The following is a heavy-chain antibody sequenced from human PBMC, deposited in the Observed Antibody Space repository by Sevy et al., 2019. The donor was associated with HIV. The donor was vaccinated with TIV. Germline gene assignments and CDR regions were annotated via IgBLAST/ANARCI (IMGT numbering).Heavy chain of an antibody. CDR1: GFTFSSYS. D-gene: IGHD3-3*01. Sequence: GGSLRLSCAASGFTFSSYSMNWDRQAPGKGLEWVSSISSSSSYIYYAYSVKGRFTISRDNAKNSLYLQMNSLRAEDTAVYYCARGGRDFWSGYYLYYFDYWGQGTLVTVSS. V-gene: IGHV3-21*01. CDR3: ARGGRDFWSGYYLYYFDY. CDR2: ISSSSSYI. J-gene: IGHJ4*02.